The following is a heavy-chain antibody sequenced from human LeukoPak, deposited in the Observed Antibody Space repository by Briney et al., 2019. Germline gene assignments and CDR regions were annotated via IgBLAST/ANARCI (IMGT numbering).Heavy chain of an antibody. CDR1: GGSISSYY. D-gene: IGHD2-2*01. CDR2: IYYSGST. Sequence: SETLSLTCTVSGGSISSYYWSWIRQPPGKGLEWIGYIYYSGSTNYNPSLKSRATISVDTSKNQFPLKLSSVTAADTAVYYCARDRYSSIGRWFDPWGQGTLVTVSS. CDR3: ARDRYSSIGRWFDP. V-gene: IGHV4-59*01. J-gene: IGHJ5*02.